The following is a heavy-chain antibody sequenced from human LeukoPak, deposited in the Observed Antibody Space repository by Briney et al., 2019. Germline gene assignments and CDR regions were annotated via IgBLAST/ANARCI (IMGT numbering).Heavy chain of an antibody. CDR3: AKDRGGYSGYDFPDY. J-gene: IGHJ4*02. CDR1: GFTFSSYG. D-gene: IGHD5-12*01. Sequence: PGRSLRLSCAASGFTFSSYGMHWVRQAPGKGLEWVAVIWYDGSNKYYADSVKGRFTTSRDNSKNTLYLQMNSLRAEDTAVYYCAKDRGGYSGYDFPDYWGQGTLVTVSS. V-gene: IGHV3-33*06. CDR2: IWYDGSNK.